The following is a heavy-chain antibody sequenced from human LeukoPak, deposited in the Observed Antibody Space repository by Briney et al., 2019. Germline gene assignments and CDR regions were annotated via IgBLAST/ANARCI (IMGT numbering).Heavy chain of an antibody. CDR2: VSAYNGKT. V-gene: IGHV1-18*01. J-gene: IGHJ4*02. CDR3: ARTARYSCSSSDY. CDR1: VYTFTSYG. D-gene: IGHD6-13*01. Sequence: GASVKVSCKASVYTFTSYGISWVRPAPGQGVEWVGWVSAYNGKTHYAHRLQGRVTQTTDTSTKTDYMELRSLRSDDTSVYYCARTARYSCSSSDYWGQGTLVTVSS.